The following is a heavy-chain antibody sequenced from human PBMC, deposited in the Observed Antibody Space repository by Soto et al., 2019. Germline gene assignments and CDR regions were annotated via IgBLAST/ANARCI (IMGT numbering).Heavy chain of an antibody. CDR2: ISTYNGNT. Sequence: QFQLVQSGAEVKKPEASVKVSCKASGYTFTSYGISWVRQAPGQGHEWMGWISTYNGNTKYAQKLQGRVTMTTDTSTSTAHMELRSLRSDDTAVFYCSREMVRGVGSDYWGQGTLVTVSS. D-gene: IGHD3-10*01. V-gene: IGHV1-18*01. CDR3: SREMVRGVGSDY. J-gene: IGHJ4*02. CDR1: GYTFTSYG.